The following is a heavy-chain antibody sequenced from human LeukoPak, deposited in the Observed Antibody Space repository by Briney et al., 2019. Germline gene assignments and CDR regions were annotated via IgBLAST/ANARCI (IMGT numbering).Heavy chain of an antibody. V-gene: IGHV3-11*04. Sequence: GGSLRLSCAASGFTVSSNYMSWVRQAPGKGLEWVSYISSSGSTIYYADSVKGRFTISRDNAKNSLYLQMNSLRAEDTAVYYCARDLAGSRDKWGQGTLVTVSS. CDR3: ARDLAGSRDK. CDR1: GFTVSSNY. J-gene: IGHJ4*02. CDR2: ISSSGSTI. D-gene: IGHD2-15*01.